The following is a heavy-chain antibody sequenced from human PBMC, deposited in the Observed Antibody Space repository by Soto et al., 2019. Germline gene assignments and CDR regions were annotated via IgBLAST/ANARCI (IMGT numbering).Heavy chain of an antibody. CDR1: GGSISSSSYY. J-gene: IGHJ6*02. V-gene: IGHV4-39*01. CDR2: IYYSGST. D-gene: IGHD5-12*01. CDR3: ASATMNSYDGRYYYYYGMDV. Sequence: QLQLQESGPGLVKPSETLSLTCTVSGGSISSSSYYWGWIRQPPGKGLEWIGSIYYSGSTYYNPSLKGRVTISVDTSKNQFSLKLSSVTAADTAVYYCASATMNSYDGRYYYYYGMDVWGQGTTVTVSS.